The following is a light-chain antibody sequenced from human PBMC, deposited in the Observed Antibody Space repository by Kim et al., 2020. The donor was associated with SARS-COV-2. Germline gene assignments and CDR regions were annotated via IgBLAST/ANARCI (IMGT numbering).Light chain of an antibody. Sequence: MSGQSPQVLIYLGSHRASGVPDTFSGSGSGTDLTLKISRVEADDVGVNSSMQPLQTPPWTFGQGTKVDIK. J-gene: IGKJ1*01. CDR2: LGS. CDR3: MQPLQTPPWT. V-gene: IGKV2-28*01.